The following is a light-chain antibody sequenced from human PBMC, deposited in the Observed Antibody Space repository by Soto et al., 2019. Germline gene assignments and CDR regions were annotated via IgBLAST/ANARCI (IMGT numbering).Light chain of an antibody. CDR3: ASYAGGTNFMV. V-gene: IGLV2-23*02. J-gene: IGLJ3*02. CDR2: EVN. CDR1: KSDIGIYNL. Sequence: QSALTQPASVSGSLGQSITISCTGSKSDIGIYNLVSWYQQDPGKAPKLIIFEVNKRPSGISSRFSGSKSANTASLTIAGLQPDDESKYYCASYAGGTNFMVFDGGTKVTVL.